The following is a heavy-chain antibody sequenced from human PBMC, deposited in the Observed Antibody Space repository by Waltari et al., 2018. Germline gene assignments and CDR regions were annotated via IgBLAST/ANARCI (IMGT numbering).Heavy chain of an antibody. V-gene: IGHV4-39*01. CDR1: GGSISSSSYY. J-gene: IGHJ3*02. CDR2: IYYTGSS. CDR3: ARILDIVVVPAAPREAFDI. Sequence: QLQLQESGPGLVKPSETLSLTCTVSGGSISSSSYYWGWIRQPPGKGLGLVGCIYYTGSSYDNQSLQSRVTRSVDTSNSQFSLKLGAVTAADTAVYYCARILDIVVVPAAPREAFDIWGQGTMVTVSS. D-gene: IGHD2-2*03.